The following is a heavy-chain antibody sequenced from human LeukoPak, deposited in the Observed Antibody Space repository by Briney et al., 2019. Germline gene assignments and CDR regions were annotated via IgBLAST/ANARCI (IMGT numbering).Heavy chain of an antibody. CDR3: AGDSYYYDSSGGDFDY. V-gene: IGHV4-38-2*02. CDR2: IYHSGST. CDR1: GGSISSYY. J-gene: IGHJ4*02. Sequence: SETLSLTCTVSGGSISSYYWSWIRQPPGKGLEWIWSIYHSGSTYYNPSLKSRVTISVDTSKNQFSLKLSSVTAADTAVYYRAGDSYYYDSSGGDFDYWGQGTLVTVSS. D-gene: IGHD3-22*01.